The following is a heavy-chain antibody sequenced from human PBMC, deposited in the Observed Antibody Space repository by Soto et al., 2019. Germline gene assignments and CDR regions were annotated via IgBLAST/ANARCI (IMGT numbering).Heavy chain of an antibody. Sequence: QITLKESGRTLVKPTQTLTLTCSFSGFSLNSKAVGVGWIRQPPGKALEWLALIYWDDDKRYSPSLKSRLTITMDTSKNQVVLIMTNVDPVDTATYYCVHRWSGNWYAYWGQGTLVTVSS. D-gene: IGHD6-13*01. CDR3: VHRWSGNWYAY. V-gene: IGHV2-5*02. CDR2: IYWDDDK. CDR1: GFSLNSKAVG. J-gene: IGHJ4*02.